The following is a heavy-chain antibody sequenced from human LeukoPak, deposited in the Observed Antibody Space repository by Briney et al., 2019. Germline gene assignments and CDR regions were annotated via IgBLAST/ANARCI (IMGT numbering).Heavy chain of an antibody. D-gene: IGHD3-22*01. J-gene: IGHJ4*02. CDR1: GFTFSTYA. CDR2: ISGGGSDS. V-gene: IGHV3-23*01. CDR3: AISRGSGYYGY. Sequence: PGGSLRLSCAASGFTFSTYAMSWVRQAPGKGLEYVSAISGGGSDSYYADSVKGRFMISRDNAKNTLYLQMNSLRAEDTAVYYCAISRGSGYYGYWGQETLVTVSS.